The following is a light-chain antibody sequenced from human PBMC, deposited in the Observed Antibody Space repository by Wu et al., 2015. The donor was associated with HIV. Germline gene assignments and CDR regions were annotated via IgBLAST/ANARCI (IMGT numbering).Light chain of an antibody. V-gene: IGKV3-15*01. CDR3: QQYNNWPLYS. J-gene: IGKJ2*03. CDR1: QTISRN. Sequence: EIVMTQSPATLSMSPGESATLSCRASQTISRNLAWYQQKPGQAPRLLIYGASTRATGIPTRFSGSGSGTGFTLTISSLQSEDFAVYYCQQYNNWPLYSFGQGTKLEIK. CDR2: GAS.